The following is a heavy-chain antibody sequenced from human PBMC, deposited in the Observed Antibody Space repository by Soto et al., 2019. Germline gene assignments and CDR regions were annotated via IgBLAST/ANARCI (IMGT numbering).Heavy chain of an antibody. Sequence: QVQLVQSGAEVKEPGDSVRVSCEASGYTFTAYYIHWVRQATGQGLERMGWINTKFGDTTYAQDFQGRVSMTRDMSISPVYMELCMLTSVDTAIYYCARNMDYYYGPGSGNGHGFWGQGSTVIV. J-gene: IGHJ6*02. D-gene: IGHD3-10*01. CDR1: GYTFTAYY. CDR3: ARNMDYYYGPGSGNGHGF. CDR2: INTKFGDT. V-gene: IGHV1-2*02.